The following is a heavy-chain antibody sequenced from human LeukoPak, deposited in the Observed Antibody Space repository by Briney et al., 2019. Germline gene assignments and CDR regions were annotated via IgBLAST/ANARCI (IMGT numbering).Heavy chain of an antibody. Sequence: ASVKVSCKISGHTLTELSMHWVRQAPGKGLEWVGGFDPEDGETIDAQKFQGRVTMTEDTSTDTAYMELSSLRSEDTAVYYCASVLRFLEWSFLQHWGQGTLVTVSS. CDR2: FDPEDGET. CDR3: ASVLRFLEWSFLQH. D-gene: IGHD3-3*01. CDR1: GHTLTELS. V-gene: IGHV1-24*01. J-gene: IGHJ1*01.